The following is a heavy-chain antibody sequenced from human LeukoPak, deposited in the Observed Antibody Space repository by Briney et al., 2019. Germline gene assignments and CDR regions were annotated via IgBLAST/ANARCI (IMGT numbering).Heavy chain of an antibody. CDR2: INHSGST. Sequence: PSETLSLTCTVSGGSISSYYWSWIRQPPGKGLEWIGEINHSGSTNYNPSLKSRVTISVDTSKNQFSLKLSSVTAADTAVYYCAKITMVRGVKFDPWGQGTLVTVSS. CDR3: AKITMVRGVKFDP. J-gene: IGHJ5*02. CDR1: GGSISSYY. D-gene: IGHD3-10*01. V-gene: IGHV4-34*01.